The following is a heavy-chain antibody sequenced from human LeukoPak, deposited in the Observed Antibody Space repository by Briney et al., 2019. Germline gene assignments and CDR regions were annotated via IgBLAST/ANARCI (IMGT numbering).Heavy chain of an antibody. D-gene: IGHD3-22*01. Sequence: ASVKVSCKASGYTFTGYYIHWVRQAPGQGLEWMGWINPNGGGTNYAQKFQGRVTMTRDTSISTAYMELSRLRSDDTAVYYCARGLGYYENFDYWGQGTLVTVSS. CDR2: INPNGGGT. V-gene: IGHV1-2*02. J-gene: IGHJ4*02. CDR1: GYTFTGYY. CDR3: ARGLGYYENFDY.